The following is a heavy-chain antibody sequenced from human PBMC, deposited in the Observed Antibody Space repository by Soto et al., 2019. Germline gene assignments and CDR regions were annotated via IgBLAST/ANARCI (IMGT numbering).Heavy chain of an antibody. J-gene: IGHJ5*02. D-gene: IGHD3-3*01. Sequence: QVQLVQSGADVKKPGSSVRVSCKASGGTFSTYAINWVRQAPGHGLEWMGVILPIFNKTHYAQNFQGRVTIIAAKATSTSDMELSSLRSEDTAVYYCARDGVQFLYKNGFDTWGQGTLVTVSS. CDR2: ILPIFNKT. V-gene: IGHV1-69*06. CDR3: ARDGVQFLYKNGFDT. CDR1: GGTFSTYA.